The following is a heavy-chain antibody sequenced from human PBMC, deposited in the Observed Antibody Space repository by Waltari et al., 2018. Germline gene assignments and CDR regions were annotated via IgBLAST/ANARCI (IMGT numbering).Heavy chain of an antibody. CDR3: ATGTGSGWYGDYFDY. CDR2: VYTSGSF. CDR1: GVPINSYY. Sequence: QVLLQESGPGLVKPSETLSLTCSVSGVPINSYYWTWIRQPAGKGLEWIGRVYTSGSFTSNASVEGRVIMSVDMSSNQVSLKLTSVTAADTAVYFCATGTGSGWYGDYFDYWGQGILVTVSS. J-gene: IGHJ4*02. D-gene: IGHD6-19*01. V-gene: IGHV4-4*07.